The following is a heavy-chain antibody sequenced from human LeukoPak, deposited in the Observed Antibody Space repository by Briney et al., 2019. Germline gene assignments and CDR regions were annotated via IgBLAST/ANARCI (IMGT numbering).Heavy chain of an antibody. V-gene: IGHV1-46*01. CDR1: VGTFTSYA. CDR2: INPNSGST. D-gene: IGHD2-21*02. J-gene: IGHJ4*02. CDR3: ATLLNPPYFDH. Sequence: ASVNVSCMASVGTFTSYAISWVRQAPGQGLEWVGLINPNSGSTNYAQKFQGRVTMTRDTSTSTVYMELSSPRSEDTAVYYCATLLNPPYFDHSGGGGLVTVSS.